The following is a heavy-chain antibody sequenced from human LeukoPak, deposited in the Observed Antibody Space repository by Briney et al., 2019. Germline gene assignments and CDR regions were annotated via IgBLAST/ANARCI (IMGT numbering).Heavy chain of an antibody. CDR3: AKDASGYSYGQPFDY. Sequence: GGSLRLSSAASGFTFDDYAMRWVRQAPGKGLEWVSGISWNSGSIGYADSVKGRFTISRDNAKNSLYLQMNSLRAEDTALYYCAKDASGYSYGQPFDYWGQGTLVTVSS. V-gene: IGHV3-9*01. CDR1: GFTFDDYA. CDR2: ISWNSGSI. J-gene: IGHJ4*02. D-gene: IGHD5-18*01.